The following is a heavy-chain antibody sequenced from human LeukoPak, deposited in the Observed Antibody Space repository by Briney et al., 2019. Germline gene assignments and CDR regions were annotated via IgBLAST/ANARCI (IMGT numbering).Heavy chain of an antibody. CDR1: GFTVSSNY. Sequence: GGSLRLSCAASGFTVSSNYMSWVRQAPGKGLEWVSVIYSGGSTYYADSVKGRFTISRDNSKNTLYLQMNSLRAEDTAVYYCARGPTYGSGTFYYYYYMDVWGKGTTVTVSS. CDR3: ARGPTYGSGTFYYYYYMDV. V-gene: IGHV3-66*01. J-gene: IGHJ6*03. D-gene: IGHD3-10*01. CDR2: IYSGGST.